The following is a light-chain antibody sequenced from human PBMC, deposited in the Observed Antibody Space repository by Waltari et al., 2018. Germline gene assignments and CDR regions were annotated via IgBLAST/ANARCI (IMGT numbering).Light chain of an antibody. J-gene: IGKJ2*01. Sequence: DIQMTQSPSALSASVGDRISITCRASQSISNWLAWYQQKPGKAPKLIIYRASILESGVPSRFSGRGSGTEFTLTISGLQPDDFATYYCQFYNSYSEYPFGQGTKLEIK. CDR2: RAS. CDR1: QSISNW. V-gene: IGKV1-5*03. CDR3: QFYNSYSEYP.